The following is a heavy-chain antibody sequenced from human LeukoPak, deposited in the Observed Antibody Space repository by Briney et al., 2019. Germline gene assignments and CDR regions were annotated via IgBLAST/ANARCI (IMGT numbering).Heavy chain of an antibody. V-gene: IGHV3-43*02. CDR3: ARESGKFDY. CDR2: ISGDGVST. Sequence: GGSLRLSCVASGLPIADFAMHWVRQAPGKGLEWVSLISGDGVSTFYADSVKGRFSISRDNSKNSLSLEMNSLRTEDAAMYYCARESGKFDYWGQGTLVAVSS. J-gene: IGHJ4*02. CDR1: GLPIADFA.